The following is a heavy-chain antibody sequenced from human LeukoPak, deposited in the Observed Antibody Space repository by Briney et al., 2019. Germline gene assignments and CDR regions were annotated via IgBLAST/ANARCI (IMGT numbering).Heavy chain of an antibody. CDR1: GGTFSSYA. CDR3: ATDPQGNWNYDYYGMDV. J-gene: IGHJ6*02. D-gene: IGHD1-1*01. V-gene: IGHV1-69*04. CDR2: IIPILGIA. Sequence: SVKVSCKASGGTFSSYAISWVRQAPGQGLEWMGRIIPILGIANYAQKFQGRVTMTEDTSTDTAYMELSSLRSEDTAVYYCATDPQGNWNYDYYGMDVWGQGTTVTVSS.